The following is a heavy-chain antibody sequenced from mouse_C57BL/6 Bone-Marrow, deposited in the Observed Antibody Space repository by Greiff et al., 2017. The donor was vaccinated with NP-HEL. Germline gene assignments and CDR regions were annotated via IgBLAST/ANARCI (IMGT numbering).Heavy chain of an antibody. Sequence: VQLQQPGAELVRPGTSVKLSCKASGYTFTSYWMHWVKQRPGQGLEWIGVIDPSDSYTNYNQKLKGKATLTVDTSSSIAYMPLSSLTSEDSAVYYCARNYGSSWYFDVWGTGTTVTVSS. V-gene: IGHV1-59*01. J-gene: IGHJ1*03. CDR3: ARNYGSSWYFDV. D-gene: IGHD1-1*01. CDR1: GYTFTSYW. CDR2: IDPSDSYT.